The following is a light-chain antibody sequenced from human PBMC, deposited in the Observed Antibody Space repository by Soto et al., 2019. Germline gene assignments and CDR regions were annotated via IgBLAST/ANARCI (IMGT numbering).Light chain of an antibody. CDR1: QSLVHSSGNTF. CDR3: MQYTHWPHT. V-gene: IGKV2-30*02. CDR2: KVS. J-gene: IGKJ2*01. Sequence: DVVLTQSPVSLPVTLGQPASISCRSSQSLVHSSGNTFLSWLFQRPGQSPRRLIYKVSNRDSGAPDRISGSGSGTDFTLQITRVEAEDVGVYYCMQYTHWPHTFGQGTKLEIK.